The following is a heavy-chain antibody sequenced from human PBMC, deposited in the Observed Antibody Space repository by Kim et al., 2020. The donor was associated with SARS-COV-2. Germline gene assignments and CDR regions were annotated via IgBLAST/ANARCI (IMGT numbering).Heavy chain of an antibody. Sequence: ASVKVSCKASGYPFKSYGISWAREAPGQGLEWIGWISPYNGNTKLTEKFQGRVILTTDASTNTAYMELRGLTSDDRGTYYCARVPPRRMDVWGQGTTVTV. CDR1: GYPFKSYG. CDR2: ISPYNGNT. J-gene: IGHJ6*02. CDR3: ARVPPRRMDV. V-gene: IGHV1-18*01.